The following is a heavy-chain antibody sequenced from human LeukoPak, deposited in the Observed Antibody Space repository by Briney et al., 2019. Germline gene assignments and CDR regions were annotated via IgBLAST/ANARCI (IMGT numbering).Heavy chain of an antibody. CDR2: ISGSGDST. V-gene: IGHV3-23*01. CDR3: ESRGVRGVIIFDY. Sequence: GGSLRLSCAASGFTFSSSAMSWVRQAPGKGLEWVSSISGSGDSTYYADSVKGRFTISRDNSKNTLYLQMNSLRAEDTAVYYCESRGVRGVIIFDYWGQGTLVTVSS. J-gene: IGHJ4*02. D-gene: IGHD3-10*01. CDR1: GFTFSSSA.